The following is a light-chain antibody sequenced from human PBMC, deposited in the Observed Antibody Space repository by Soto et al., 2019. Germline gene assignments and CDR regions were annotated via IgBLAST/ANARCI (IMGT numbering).Light chain of an antibody. V-gene: IGLV1-51*01. CDR2: DNN. J-gene: IGLJ2*01. CDR1: SSNIGNNY. Sequence: QSVLTQPPSVSAAPGQRVTISCSGSSSNIGNNYVSWYQQLPGTAPKLLIYDNNKRPSGIPDRFSGSTSGTSATLAIAGLQPGDEADYYCDSWDNSLSVVLFGGGTKLTVL. CDR3: DSWDNSLSVVL.